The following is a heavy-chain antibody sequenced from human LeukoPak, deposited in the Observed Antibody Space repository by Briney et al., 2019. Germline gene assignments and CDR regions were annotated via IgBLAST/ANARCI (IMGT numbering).Heavy chain of an antibody. D-gene: IGHD4-11*01. Sequence: SETLSLTCTASGGSLSSYYWTWIRQPPGKGLEWIGYIFYSGSTNYNPSLKSRITISVDTSKNQFSLKLSSVTAADTAVYYCARLRGNYFPDYWGQGALVTVSS. J-gene: IGHJ4*02. V-gene: IGHV4-59*01. CDR1: GGSLSSYY. CDR2: IFYSGST. CDR3: ARLRGNYFPDY.